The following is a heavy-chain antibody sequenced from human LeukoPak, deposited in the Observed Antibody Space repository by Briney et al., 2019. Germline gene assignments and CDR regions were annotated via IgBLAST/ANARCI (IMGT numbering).Heavy chain of an antibody. J-gene: IGHJ4*02. CDR3: ARVVVEYSSSTAIVATSYYFDY. V-gene: IGHV4-34*01. D-gene: IGHD6-6*01. CDR1: GGSFSGYY. Sequence: SETLSLTCAVYGGSFSGYYWSWIRQPPGKGLEWIGEINHSGSTNYNPSLKSRVTISVDTSKNQFSLKLSSVTAADTAVYYCARVVVEYSSSTAIVATSYYFDYWGQGTLVTVSS. CDR2: INHSGST.